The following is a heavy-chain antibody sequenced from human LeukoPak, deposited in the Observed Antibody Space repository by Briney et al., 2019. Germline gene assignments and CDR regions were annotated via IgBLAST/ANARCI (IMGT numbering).Heavy chain of an antibody. V-gene: IGHV3-30-3*01. Sequence: GGSLRLSCAASGFTFSSYAMHWVRQAPGKGLEWVAVISYDGSNKYYADSVEGRFTISRDNSKNTLYLQMNSLRAEDTALYYYARDWSGDDYWGQGTLVTVSS. CDR3: ARDWSGDDY. CDR1: GFTFSSYA. J-gene: IGHJ4*02. CDR2: ISYDGSNK. D-gene: IGHD3-3*01.